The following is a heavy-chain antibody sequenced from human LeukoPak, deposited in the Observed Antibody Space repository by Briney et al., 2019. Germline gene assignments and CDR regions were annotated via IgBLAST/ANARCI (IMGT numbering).Heavy chain of an antibody. V-gene: IGHV4-34*01. CDR2: INHSGST. CDR1: GGSFSGYY. Sequence: SETLPLTCAVYGGSFSGYYWSWIRQPPGKGLEWIGEINHSGSTNYNPSLKSRVTISVDTSKNQFSLKLSSVTAADTAVYYCARRTGTMPVDYWGQGTLVTVSS. J-gene: IGHJ4*02. CDR3: ARRTGTMPVDY. D-gene: IGHD1-1*01.